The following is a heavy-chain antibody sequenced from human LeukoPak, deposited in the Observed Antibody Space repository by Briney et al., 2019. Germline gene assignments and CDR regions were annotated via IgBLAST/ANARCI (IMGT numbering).Heavy chain of an antibody. CDR2: IYSSGGT. CDR3: ARPDSYYDSSGYSPPSY. Sequence: SETLSPTCSVSGGSISSGSYYWSWIRQPAGKGLEWIGRIYSSGGTNYNPSLKSRVTISRDTSKNHFSLELSSVTAADTAVYYCARPDSYYDSSGYSPPSYWGQGTLVTVSS. V-gene: IGHV4-61*02. J-gene: IGHJ4*02. D-gene: IGHD3-22*01. CDR1: GGSISSGSYY.